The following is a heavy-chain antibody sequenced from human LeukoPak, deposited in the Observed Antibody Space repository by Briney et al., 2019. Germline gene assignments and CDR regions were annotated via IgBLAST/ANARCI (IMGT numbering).Heavy chain of an antibody. V-gene: IGHV2-5*02. CDR3: AHSGGHYDYVWGSYRYISYFDY. CDR2: IYWDDVK. D-gene: IGHD3-16*02. CDR1: GFSLSTIGVG. J-gene: IGHJ4*02. Sequence: SGPTLVKPTQTLTLTFTFSGFSLSTIGVGVGWILQPPGKALEWLALIYWDDVKRYSPSLKSRLTITKDTSKNQVVLTMTNMDPVDTATYYCAHSGGHYDYVWGSYRYISYFDYWGQGTLVTVSS.